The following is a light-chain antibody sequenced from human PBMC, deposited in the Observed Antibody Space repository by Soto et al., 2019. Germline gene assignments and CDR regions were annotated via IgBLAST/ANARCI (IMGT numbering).Light chain of an antibody. J-gene: IGLJ3*02. CDR2: EVN. CDR1: SSDVGLYNL. V-gene: IGLV2-23*02. CDR3: CSHVGSSILM. Sequence: QSALTQPASVSGSPGQSITISCPGTSSDVGLYNLVSWYQQLPGKAPKLIIYEVNERPSGISDRFSGSKSGNTASLTISGLQDEDEADYYCCSHVGSSILMFGGGTKLTVL.